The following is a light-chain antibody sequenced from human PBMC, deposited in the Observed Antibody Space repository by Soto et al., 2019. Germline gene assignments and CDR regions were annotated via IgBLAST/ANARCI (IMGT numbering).Light chain of an antibody. Sequence: DIQMTQSPSTLSASVGDRVTITCRASQSISTWLAWYQQKAGKAPKLLIYKATHLQSGVPSRFSGSGSSTEFSLTISSLQPDDFATYYCQRYNDYQYNVGQGTKVDIK. CDR2: KAT. V-gene: IGKV1-5*03. CDR3: QRYNDYQYN. J-gene: IGKJ2*01. CDR1: QSISTW.